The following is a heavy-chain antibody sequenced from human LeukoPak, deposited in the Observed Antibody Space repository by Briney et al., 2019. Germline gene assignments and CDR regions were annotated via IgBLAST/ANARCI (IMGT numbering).Heavy chain of an antibody. D-gene: IGHD1-26*01. Sequence: GASVKVSCKASGYTFTSYYMHWVRQAPGQGLEWMGIINPSGGSTSYAQKFQGRVTMTRDTSTSTVYMELSSLRSEDTAVYYCANIVGAMGGSDYWGQGTLVTVSS. CDR1: GYTFTSYY. V-gene: IGHV1-46*01. J-gene: IGHJ4*02. CDR3: ANIVGAMGGSDY. CDR2: INPSGGST.